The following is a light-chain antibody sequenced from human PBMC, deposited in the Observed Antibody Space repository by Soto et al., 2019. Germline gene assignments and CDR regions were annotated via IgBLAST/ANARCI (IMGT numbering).Light chain of an antibody. V-gene: IGLV3-25*03. Sequence: SYELTQPPSVSVSPGQTARITCSGDALPKQYAYWYQQKPGQAPVLVIYKDSERPSGIPERFSGSSSGTTVTLTISGVQAEDEADYYCQSADSSGRVFGGGTK. CDR3: QSADSSGRV. J-gene: IGLJ3*02. CDR2: KDS. CDR1: ALPKQY.